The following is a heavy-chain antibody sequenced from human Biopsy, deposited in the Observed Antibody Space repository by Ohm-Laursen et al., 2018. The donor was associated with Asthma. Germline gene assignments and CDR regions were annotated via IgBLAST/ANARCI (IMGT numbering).Heavy chain of an antibody. CDR1: GFTFSDYY. CDR2: IISSGSTI. V-gene: IGHV3-11*01. J-gene: IGHJ6*02. Sequence: SLRLSCAASGFTFSDYYMSWIRQAPGKGLEWVSYIISSGSTIYYADSVKGRFTISRDNAKNSLYLQMNSLRAEDTAVYYCARDREVYGSGIGALYYYYYGMDVWGQGTTVTVSS. CDR3: ARDREVYGSGIGALYYYYYGMDV. D-gene: IGHD3-10*01.